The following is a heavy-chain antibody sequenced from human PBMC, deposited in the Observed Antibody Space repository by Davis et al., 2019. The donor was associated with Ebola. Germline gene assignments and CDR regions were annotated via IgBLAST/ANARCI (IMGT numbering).Heavy chain of an antibody. Sequence: GESLKISCAASGFTVSSNYMSWVRQAPGKGLEWVSVIYSGGSTYYADSVKGRFTISRDDSKNTAYLQMNSLKTEDTAVYYCTTNLIAVRDYWGQGTLVTVSS. J-gene: IGHJ4*02. CDR1: GFTVSSNY. V-gene: IGHV3-66*01. CDR2: IYSGGST. D-gene: IGHD6-19*01. CDR3: TTNLIAVRDY.